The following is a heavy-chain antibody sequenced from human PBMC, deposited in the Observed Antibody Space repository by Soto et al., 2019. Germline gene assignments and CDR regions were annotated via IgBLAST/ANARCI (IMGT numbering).Heavy chain of an antibody. D-gene: IGHD2-8*01. CDR2: ISAYNGNT. CDR1: GYTFTSYG. J-gene: IGHJ5*02. Sequence: ASVKVSCKASGYTFTSYGSSWVRQAPGQGLEWMGWISAYNGNTNYAQKLQGRVTMTTDTSTSTAYMELRSLRSDDTAVYYCARTMGYCTNGTCSDLFDPWGQGTLVTVSS. CDR3: ARTMGYCTNGTCSDLFDP. V-gene: IGHV1-18*01.